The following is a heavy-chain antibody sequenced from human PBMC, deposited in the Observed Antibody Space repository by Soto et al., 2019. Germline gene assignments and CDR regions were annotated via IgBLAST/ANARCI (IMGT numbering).Heavy chain of an antibody. J-gene: IGHJ4*02. D-gene: IGHD3-9*01. V-gene: IGHV1-69*13. CDR2: IIPIFGTA. CDR3: ARTYDTTGPIDY. Sequence: SVKVSFKASGGTFSSYAISWVRQAPGQGLEWMGGIIPIFGTANYAQKFQGRVTITADESTSTAYMELSSLRSEDTAVYYCARTYDTTGPIDYWGQGTLVTVSS. CDR1: GGTFSSYA.